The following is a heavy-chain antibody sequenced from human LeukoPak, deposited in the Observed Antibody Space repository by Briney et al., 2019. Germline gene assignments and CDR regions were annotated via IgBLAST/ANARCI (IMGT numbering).Heavy chain of an antibody. CDR3: ARADYYVSSGYYYRPCDY. J-gene: IGHJ4*02. CDR2: ISSSSSTI. Sequence: GGSLRLSCAASGFTFSSYSMNWVRQVPGKGLEWVSYISSSSSTIYYADSVKGRFTISRDNAKNSLYLQMNSLRAEDTAVYYCARADYYVSSGYYYRPCDYWGQGTLVTVSS. CDR1: GFTFSSYS. V-gene: IGHV3-48*01. D-gene: IGHD3-22*01.